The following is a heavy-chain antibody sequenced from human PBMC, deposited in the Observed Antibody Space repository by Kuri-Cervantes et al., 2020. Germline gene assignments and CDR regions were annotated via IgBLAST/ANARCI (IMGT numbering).Heavy chain of an antibody. CDR1: GGSISPYY. CDR2: IYYTGST. D-gene: IGHD3-10*01. Sequence: SETLSLTCTVSGGSISPYYWTWIRQPPGKGLEWIGFIYYTGSTNYNPSLKSRVTISVDTSKNQFSLNLSSVTAADTAVYYCARERLTMVRGVNAYYFDYWGQGTLVTVSS. CDR3: ARERLTMVRGVNAYYFDY. V-gene: IGHV4-59*01. J-gene: IGHJ4*02.